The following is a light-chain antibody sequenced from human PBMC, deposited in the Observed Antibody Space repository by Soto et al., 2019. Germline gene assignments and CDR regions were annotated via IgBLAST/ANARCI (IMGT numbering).Light chain of an antibody. CDR1: QTVNNNY. Sequence: EIVLTQSPGTLSLSPGERATLSCRASQTVNNNYLAWYQQKPGQSPRLLMYDASSRSTDIPVRFSGSGSGTDFPLTITNLETEDFAVYYCQQYGGSPLTYGHGTQVDLK. CDR3: QQYGGSPLT. CDR2: DAS. J-gene: IGKJ1*01. V-gene: IGKV3-20*01.